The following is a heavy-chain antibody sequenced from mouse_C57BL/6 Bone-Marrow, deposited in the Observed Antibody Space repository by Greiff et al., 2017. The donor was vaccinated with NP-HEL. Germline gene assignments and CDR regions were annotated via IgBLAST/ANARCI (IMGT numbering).Heavy chain of an antibody. Sequence: EVKLQESGAELVRPGASVKLSCTASGFNIKDDYMHWVKQRPEQGLEWIGWIDPENGDTEYASKFQGKATITADTSSNTAYLQLSSLTSEDTAVYYCTTPYYYGSRWYFDVWGTGTTVTVSS. CDR1: GFNIKDDY. J-gene: IGHJ1*03. D-gene: IGHD1-1*01. CDR2: IDPENGDT. V-gene: IGHV14-4*01. CDR3: TTPYYYGSRWYFDV.